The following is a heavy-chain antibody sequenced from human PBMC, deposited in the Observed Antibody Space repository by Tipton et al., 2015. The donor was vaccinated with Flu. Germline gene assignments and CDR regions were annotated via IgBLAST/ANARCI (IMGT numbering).Heavy chain of an antibody. Sequence: PGLVKPSETLSLICAVSDYSISSGYYWGWIRQPPGKGLEWIGRMDSSGSTNYNPSLKSRVTMSVDTSKNQFSLKLSSVTAADTAVYYCARDIDLYTSGWTGGNWGQGALVTVSS. CDR2: MDSSGST. V-gene: IGHV4-38-2*02. CDR1: DYSISSGYY. J-gene: IGHJ4*02. D-gene: IGHD6-19*01. CDR3: ARDIDLYTSGWTGGN.